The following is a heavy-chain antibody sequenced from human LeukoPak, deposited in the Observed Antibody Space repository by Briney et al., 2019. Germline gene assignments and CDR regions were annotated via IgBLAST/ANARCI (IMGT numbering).Heavy chain of an antibody. V-gene: IGHV4-59*01. CDR3: ARSGYREGADALDI. D-gene: IGHD5-18*01. CDR1: GGSISSYY. Sequence: SETLSLTCTVSGGSISSYYWSWIRQPPGKGLEWIGYIYYSGSTTYNPSLKSRVTIALDTSKNQFSLKLSSVTAADTALYYCARSGYREGADALDIWGQGTMVTVSS. CDR2: IYYSGST. J-gene: IGHJ3*02.